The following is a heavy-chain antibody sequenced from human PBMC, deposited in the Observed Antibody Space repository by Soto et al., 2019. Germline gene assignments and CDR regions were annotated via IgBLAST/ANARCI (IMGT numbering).Heavy chain of an antibody. J-gene: IGHJ3*02. D-gene: IGHD2-21*01. CDR1: GFTFSSSA. CDR2: VSENGGSRGGT. CDR3: ASAKAVVIAALGI. V-gene: IGHV3-23*01. Sequence: EVQLLESGGGLVQPGGSLRLSCTASGFTFSSSAMNWVRQAPGQGLEWVASVSENGGSRGGTYYADSVKGRFTISRGNSKNTLYLQMDSLRGADTAVYYCASAKAVVIAALGIWGQGTMVTVSS.